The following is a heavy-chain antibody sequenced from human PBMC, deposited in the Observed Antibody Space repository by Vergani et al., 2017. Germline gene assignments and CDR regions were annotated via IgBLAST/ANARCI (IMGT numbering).Heavy chain of an antibody. CDR2: IVVGSGNT. Sequence: QMQLVQSGPEVKKPGTSVKVSCKASGFTFTSSAMQWVRQARGQRLEWIGWIVVGSGNTNDAQKFQERVTNTRDMSTSTAYMELSGLRSEDTAVYYCAAGPRGTVYYYMDVWGKGTTVTVSS. V-gene: IGHV1-58*02. D-gene: IGHD3-16*01. CDR1: GFTFTSSA. J-gene: IGHJ6*03. CDR3: AAGPRGTVYYYMDV.